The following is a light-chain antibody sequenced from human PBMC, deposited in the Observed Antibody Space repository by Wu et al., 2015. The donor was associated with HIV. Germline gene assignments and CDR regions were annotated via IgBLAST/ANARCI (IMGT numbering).Light chain of an antibody. CDR1: QTVSTNY. Sequence: EIVLTQSPGTLSLSPGERASLSCRASQTVSTNYLAWYQQKFGQPPRLLIYGTSNRATDVADRFRGSGSGTDFTLTINRLEPEDFAVYFCHQYHSSPTFGQGTRL. CDR2: GTS. V-gene: IGKV3-20*01. CDR3: HQYHSSPT. J-gene: IGKJ5*01.